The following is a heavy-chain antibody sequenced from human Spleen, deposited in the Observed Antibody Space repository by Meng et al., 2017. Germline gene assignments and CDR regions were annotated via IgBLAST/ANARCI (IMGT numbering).Heavy chain of an antibody. CDR2: ISSSGSTI. V-gene: IGHV3-48*03. J-gene: IGHJ4*02. D-gene: IGHD2-8*01. CDR1: GFTFSSYE. Sequence: GESLKISCAASGFTFSSYEMNWVRQAPGKGLEWVSYISSSGSTIYYADSVKGRFTISRDNAKNSLYLQMNSLRAEDTAVYYCATPPPHYCTNGVCHSRFDYWGQGTLVTVSS. CDR3: ATPPPHYCTNGVCHSRFDY.